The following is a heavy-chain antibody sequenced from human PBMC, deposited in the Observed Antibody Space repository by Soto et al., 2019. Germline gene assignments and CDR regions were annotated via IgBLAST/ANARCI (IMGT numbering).Heavy chain of an antibody. D-gene: IGHD3-9*01. CDR3: ARDGYDILTGYPTFYGMDV. CDR2: INHSGST. J-gene: IGHJ6*02. CDR1: GGSFSGYY. V-gene: IGHV4-34*01. Sequence: SETLSLTCAVCGGSFSGYYWSWIRQPPGKGLEWIGEINHSGSTNYNPSLKSRVTISVDTSKNQFSLKLSSVTAADTAVYYCARDGYDILTGYPTFYGMDVWGQGTTVTVSS.